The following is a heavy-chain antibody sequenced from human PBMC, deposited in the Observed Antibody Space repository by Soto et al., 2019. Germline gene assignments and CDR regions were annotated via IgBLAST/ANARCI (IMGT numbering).Heavy chain of an antibody. CDR1: GGSISSYY. J-gene: IGHJ5*02. CDR3: VRHGYSGYDWEHNWFDP. D-gene: IGHD5-12*01. V-gene: IGHV4-59*08. CDR2: IYYSGST. Sequence: QVQLQESGPGLVKPSETLSLTCTVSGGSISSYYWSWIRQPPGKGLEWIGYIYYSGSTNYNPSPTSRVTISVDTSKNQFSLKLSSVTAADTAVYYCVRHGYSGYDWEHNWFDPWGQGTLVTVSS.